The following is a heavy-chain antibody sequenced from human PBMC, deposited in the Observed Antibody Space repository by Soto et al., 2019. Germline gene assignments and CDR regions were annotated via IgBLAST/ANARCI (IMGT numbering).Heavy chain of an antibody. D-gene: IGHD6-6*01. CDR1: GGSISSYY. CDR2: IYYSGST. V-gene: IGHV4-59*01. Sequence: SETLSLTCTVSGGSISSYYWSWIRQPPGKGLEWIGYIYYSGSTNYNPSLKSRVTISVDTSKNQFSLKLSSVTAADTAVYYCARRTVYSSSSNAFDIWGQGTMVTVSS. CDR3: ARRTVYSSSSNAFDI. J-gene: IGHJ3*02.